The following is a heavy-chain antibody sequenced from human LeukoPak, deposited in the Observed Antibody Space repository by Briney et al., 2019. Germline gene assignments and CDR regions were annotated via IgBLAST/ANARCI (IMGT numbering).Heavy chain of an antibody. CDR2: ISGSGDNT. J-gene: IGHJ3*02. D-gene: IGHD3-10*01. Sequence: GGSLRLSCAASGFTFSKYAMSWVRQAPGKGLEWVSGISGSGDNTYYADSVKGRFTISRDNSKNTLHLQMNSLRAEDTAVHYCAKGTNFYGSGIYYNDVFDIWGQGTMVTVSS. CDR3: AKGTNFYGSGIYYNDVFDI. CDR1: GFTFSKYA. V-gene: IGHV3-23*01.